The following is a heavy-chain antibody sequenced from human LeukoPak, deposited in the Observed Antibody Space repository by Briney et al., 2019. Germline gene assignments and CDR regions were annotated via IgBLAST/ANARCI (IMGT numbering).Heavy chain of an antibody. D-gene: IGHD3-3*01. V-gene: IGHV4-34*01. Sequence: GSLRLSCAASGFTFSSYWMSWVRQAPGKGLEWIGEINHSGSTNYNPSLKSRVTISGDTSKNQFSLKLSSVTAADTAVYYCARAGKERFLEWLIPFDYWGQGTLVTVSS. J-gene: IGHJ4*02. CDR2: INHSGST. CDR1: GFTFSSYW. CDR3: ARAGKERFLEWLIPFDY.